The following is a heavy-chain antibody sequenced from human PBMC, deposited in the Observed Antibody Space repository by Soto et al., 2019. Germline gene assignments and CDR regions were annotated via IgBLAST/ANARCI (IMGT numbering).Heavy chain of an antibody. Sequence: SETLPLTCTVSGGSISSYYWSWIRQPPGKGLEWIGYIYYSGSTNYNPSLKSRVTISVDTSKNQFSLKLSSVTAADTAVYYCARHYYGSGSYYNVWVESKENWFDPWGQGTLVTVSS. D-gene: IGHD3-10*01. V-gene: IGHV4-59*08. CDR1: GGSISSYY. J-gene: IGHJ5*02. CDR2: IYYSGST. CDR3: ARHYYGSGSYYNVWVESKENWFDP.